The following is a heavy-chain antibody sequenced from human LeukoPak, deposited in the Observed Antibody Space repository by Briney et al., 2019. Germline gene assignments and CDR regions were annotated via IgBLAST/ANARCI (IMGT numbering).Heavy chain of an antibody. J-gene: IGHJ4*02. CDR1: GGSISSDY. CDR2: IHYSGST. V-gene: IGHV4-59*01. CDR3: ARVYGWFAESYFDY. D-gene: IGHD3-10*01. Sequence: SETLSLTCTVSGGSISSDYWSWIRQPPGKGLEWIGYIHYSGSTNYNPSLKSRVTISLDTSKDQFSLKVSSVTAADTAVYYCARVYGWFAESYFDYWGQGTLVTVSS.